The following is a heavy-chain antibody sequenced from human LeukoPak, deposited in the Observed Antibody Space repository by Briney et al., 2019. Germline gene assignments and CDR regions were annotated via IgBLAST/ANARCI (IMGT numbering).Heavy chain of an antibody. V-gene: IGHV1-46*01. D-gene: IGHD3-10*01. CDR1: GYTFTSYG. CDR3: ARGPRITLVRGGQWYYYMDV. J-gene: IGHJ6*03. CDR2: INPSGGST. Sequence: WASVKVSCKASGYTFTSYGISWVRQAPGQGLEWMGLINPSGGSTNYAQKCQGRLTMTRDTSTSTVYMELSSLRSEDTAVYYCARGPRITLVRGGQWYYYMDVWGKGTTVTISS.